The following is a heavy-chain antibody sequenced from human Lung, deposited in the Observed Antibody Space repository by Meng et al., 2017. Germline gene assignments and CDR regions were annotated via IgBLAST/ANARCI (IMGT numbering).Heavy chain of an antibody. CDR1: GYNFPDYW. Sequence: QGQRVTSGAGVKKPGASVKVSCKPSGYNFPDYWLHWVRRAPGQGLEWMGRIDPKSGDTHYAQRFQGRVTMTGDTSISTAYMELSGLRSDDTAMYYCARDEDISAAGKLFGDYWGQGTLVTSPQ. J-gene: IGHJ4*02. CDR3: ARDEDISAAGKLFGDY. V-gene: IGHV1-2*06. CDR2: IDPKSGDT. D-gene: IGHD6-13*01.